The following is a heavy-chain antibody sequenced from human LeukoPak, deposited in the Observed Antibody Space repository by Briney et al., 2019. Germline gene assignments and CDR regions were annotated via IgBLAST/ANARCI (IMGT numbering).Heavy chain of an antibody. Sequence: SETLSLTCTVSGGSISSYYWSWIRQPPGKGLERIGYIYYSGSTNYNPSLKSRVTISVDTSKNQFSLKLSSVTAADTAVYYCARASSGWYHLFDYWGQGTLVTVSS. CDR1: GGSISSYY. D-gene: IGHD6-19*01. CDR3: ARASSGWYHLFDY. J-gene: IGHJ4*02. CDR2: IYYSGST. V-gene: IGHV4-59*01.